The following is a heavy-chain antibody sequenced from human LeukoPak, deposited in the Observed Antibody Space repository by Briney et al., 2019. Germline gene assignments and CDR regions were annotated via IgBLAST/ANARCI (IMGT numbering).Heavy chain of an antibody. V-gene: IGHV3-23*01. D-gene: IGHD2-21*02. CDR1: GFTFSSYA. J-gene: IGHJ4*02. Sequence: PGGSLRLSCAASGFTFSSYAMSWVRQAPGKGVEWVSAISGSGGSTYYADSVKGRFTISRDNSKNTLYLQMNSLRAEDTAVYYCAKPPYCGGDCYSGFDYWGQGTLVTVSS. CDR2: ISGSGGST. CDR3: AKPPYCGGDCYSGFDY.